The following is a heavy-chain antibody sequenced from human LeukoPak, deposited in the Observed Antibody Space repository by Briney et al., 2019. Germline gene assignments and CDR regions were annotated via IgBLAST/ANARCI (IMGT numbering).Heavy chain of an antibody. V-gene: IGHV4-4*07. D-gene: IGHD3-9*01. J-gene: IGHJ5*02. CDR1: GGSISSYY. CDR2: IYTSGST. Sequence: PSETLSLTCTVSGGSISSYYWSWIRQPAGKGLEWIGRIYTSGSTNYNPSLKSRVTMSVDTSKNQFSLKLSSVTAADTAVYYCARDSSPYYDILTGYYTFNWFDPWGQGTLVTVSS. CDR3: ARDSSPYYDILTGYYTFNWFDP.